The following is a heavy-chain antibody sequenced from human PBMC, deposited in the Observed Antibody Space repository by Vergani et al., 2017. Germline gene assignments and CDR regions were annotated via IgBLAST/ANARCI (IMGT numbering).Heavy chain of an antibody. CDR1: GGSISSYY. J-gene: IGHJ5*02. D-gene: IGHD1-26*01. V-gene: IGHV4-59*01. CDR3: ARGGSLGGFDP. Sequence: QVQLQESGPGLVKPSETLSLTCTVSGGSISSYYWSWIRQPPGKGLEWIGYIYYSGSTNYNPSLKSRVTISVDTSKNQLSLKLSSVTAADTAVYYCARGGSLGGFDPWGQGTLVTVSS. CDR2: IYYSGST.